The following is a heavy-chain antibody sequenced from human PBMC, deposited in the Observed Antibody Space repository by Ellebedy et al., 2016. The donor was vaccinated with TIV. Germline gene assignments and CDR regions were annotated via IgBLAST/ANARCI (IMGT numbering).Heavy chain of an antibody. CDR3: ARDLGYCSGGSCYPFDY. Sequence: SETLSLTCSVSGYSISSGFYWGWIRQPPGKGLEWIGSIYHSGSTYYNPSLKSRVTISVDKSKNQFSLKLSSVTAADTALYYCARDLGYCSGGSCYPFDYWGQGTLVTVSS. D-gene: IGHD2-15*01. CDR2: IYHSGST. J-gene: IGHJ4*02. CDR1: GYSISSGFY. V-gene: IGHV4-38-2*02.